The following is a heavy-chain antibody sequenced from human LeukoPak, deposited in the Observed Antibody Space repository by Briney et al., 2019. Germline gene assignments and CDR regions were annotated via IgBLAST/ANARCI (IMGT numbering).Heavy chain of an antibody. J-gene: IGHJ4*02. Sequence: GGSLRLSCAASGFTFSSYAMSWVRQAPGKGLEWVSAISGSGGSTYYADSVKGRFTISRDNSKNTLYLQMNSLRAEDTAVYYXXXXXXGGYSYGSDYWGQGTLVTVSS. V-gene: IGHV3-23*01. D-gene: IGHD5-18*01. CDR1: GFTFSSYA. CDR3: XXXXXGGYSYGSDY. CDR2: ISGSGGST.